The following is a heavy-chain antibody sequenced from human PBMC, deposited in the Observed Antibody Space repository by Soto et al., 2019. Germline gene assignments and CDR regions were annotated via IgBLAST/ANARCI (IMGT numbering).Heavy chain of an antibody. V-gene: IGHV5-51*01. CDR1: GYSFTSYW. CDR2: IYPGDSDT. D-gene: IGHD2-2*01. J-gene: IGHJ3*02. Sequence: GESLKISCKGSGYSFTSYWIGWVRQIPGKGLEWMGIIYPGDSDTRYSPSFQGQVTISADKSISTAYLQWSSLKASDTAMYYCASSDVVVVPAALGAIDIWGQGTMVSLSS. CDR3: ASSDVVVVPAALGAIDI.